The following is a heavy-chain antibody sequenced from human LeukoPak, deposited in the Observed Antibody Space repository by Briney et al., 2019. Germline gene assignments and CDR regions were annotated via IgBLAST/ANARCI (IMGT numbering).Heavy chain of an antibody. CDR1: GFTFSGYW. D-gene: IGHD1-14*01. CDR3: ARNVYRTFDS. Sequence: RGSLRLSCAASGFTFSGYWMNWVRQAPGKGLEWVANIKVDGSEKYYVDSVKDRFTISRDNAKNSLYLQMNSLRVEDTAVYYCARNVYRTFDSWDQGTLVTVSS. J-gene: IGHJ4*02. CDR2: IKVDGSEK. V-gene: IGHV3-7*01.